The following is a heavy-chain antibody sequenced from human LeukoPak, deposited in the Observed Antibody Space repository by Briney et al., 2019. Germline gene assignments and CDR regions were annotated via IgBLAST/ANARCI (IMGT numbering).Heavy chain of an antibody. CDR1: GFTFSSYA. Sequence: GGSLRLSCAASGFTFSSYAMSWVRQAPGKGLEWVSGISGSGDNTYYADSVKGRFTISRDNSKNTLYLQMNSLRVEDTAVYYCAKDSQYFLIRLLPAPPPLDYWARGTRFTVS. D-gene: IGHD2-21*02. V-gene: IGHV3-23*01. J-gene: IGHJ4*02. CDR3: AKDSQYFLIRLLPAPPPLDY. CDR2: ISGSGDNT.